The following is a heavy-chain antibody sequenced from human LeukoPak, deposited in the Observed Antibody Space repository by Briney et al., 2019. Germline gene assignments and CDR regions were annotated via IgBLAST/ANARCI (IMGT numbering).Heavy chain of an antibody. Sequence: SETLSLTCTVSGGSISSYYWSWIRQPAGKGLEWIGRIYTSGSTNYNPSLKSRVTMSVDTSKNQFSLKLSSVTAAATAVYYCARGPDYYGSGSGSYYFDYWGQGTLVTVSS. V-gene: IGHV4-4*07. CDR3: ARGPDYYGSGSGSYYFDY. J-gene: IGHJ4*02. CDR2: IYTSGST. CDR1: GGSISSYY. D-gene: IGHD3-10*01.